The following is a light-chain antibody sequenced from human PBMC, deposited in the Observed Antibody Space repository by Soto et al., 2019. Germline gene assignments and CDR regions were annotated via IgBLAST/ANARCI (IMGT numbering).Light chain of an antibody. V-gene: IGLV1-47*01. CDR1: SSNIGSNY. CDR3: AVWHDRLSGPV. CDR2: RNY. Sequence: QSVLTQPPSASGTPGQRVTISCSGSSSNIGSNYVFWYQQFPGTAPKLLIYRNYQRPSGVPDRFSGSKSGTSASLAISGLRSEDEADYYCAVWHDRLSGPVFGGGTKLTVL. J-gene: IGLJ2*01.